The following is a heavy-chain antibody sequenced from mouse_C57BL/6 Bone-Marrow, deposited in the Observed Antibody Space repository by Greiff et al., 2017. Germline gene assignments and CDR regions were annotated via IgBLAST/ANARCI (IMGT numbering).Heavy chain of an antibody. CDR3: ARLLRGVSY. J-gene: IGHJ2*01. D-gene: IGHD1-1*01. V-gene: IGHV1-81*01. CDR2: IYPRSGNT. CDR1: GYTFTSYG. Sequence: VQGVESGAELARPGASVKLSCKASGYTFTSYGISWVKQRTGQGLEWIGEIYPRSGNTYYNEKFKGKATLTADKSSSTAYMELRSLTSEDSAVYFCARLLRGVSYWGQGTTLTVSS.